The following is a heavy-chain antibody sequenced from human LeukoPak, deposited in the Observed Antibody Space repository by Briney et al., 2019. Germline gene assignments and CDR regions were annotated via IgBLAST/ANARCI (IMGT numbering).Heavy chain of an antibody. J-gene: IGHJ4*02. D-gene: IGHD5-24*01. Sequence: PGGSLRLSCAASGFTFSSYWMHWVRPAPGKGLVWVSRINSDGSSTSYADSVKGRFTISRDNAKNTLYLQMNSLRAEDTAVYYCARVLRMATIFGYFDYWGQGTLVTVSS. CDR2: INSDGSST. CDR1: GFTFSSYW. V-gene: IGHV3-74*01. CDR3: ARVLRMATIFGYFDY.